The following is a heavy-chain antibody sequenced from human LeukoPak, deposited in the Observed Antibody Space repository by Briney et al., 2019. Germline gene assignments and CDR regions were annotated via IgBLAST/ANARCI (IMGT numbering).Heavy chain of an antibody. CDR2: VRGSVAGT. CDR1: GFRFSTYA. D-gene: IGHD2-15*01. J-gene: IGHJ4*02. V-gene: IGHV3-23*01. Sequence: GGSLRLSCAASGFRFSTYAMSWVRQAPGKGLEWVSTVRGSVAGTYYADSVKGRFTISRDNSKNTLYLQMKSLRAEDTAVYYCASTRPEGSCSSGSCSIFDYWGQGTLITVSS. CDR3: ASTRPEGSCSSGSCSIFDY.